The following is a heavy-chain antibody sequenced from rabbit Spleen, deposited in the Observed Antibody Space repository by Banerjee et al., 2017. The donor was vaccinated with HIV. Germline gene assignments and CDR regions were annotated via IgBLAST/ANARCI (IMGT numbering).Heavy chain of an antibody. D-gene: IGHD8-1*01. Sequence: QEQVVESGGGLVQPGGSLKLSCKASGFDFSSYGVSWVRQAPGKGLEWIGYIDPIFGSKYYANWVNGRFTISRHNAQNTLYLQLDSLTAADTATYFCARDGAGGSYFALWGQGTLVTVS. CDR1: GFDFSSYG. CDR3: ARDGAGGSYFAL. J-gene: IGHJ3*01. CDR2: IDPIFGSK. V-gene: IGHV1S47*01.